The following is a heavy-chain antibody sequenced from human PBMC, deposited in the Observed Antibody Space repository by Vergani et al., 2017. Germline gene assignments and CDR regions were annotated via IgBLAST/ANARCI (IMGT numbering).Heavy chain of an antibody. CDR1: GGSISSYY. Sequence: QVQLQKSGPGLVKPSETLSLTCTVSGGSISSYYWSWIRQPPGKGLEWIGYIYYSGSTNYNPSLKSRVTISVDTSKNQCSLKLSSVTAADTAVYYCARRRATTSYWYFDLWGRGTLVTVSS. CDR2: IYYSGST. D-gene: IGHD5-12*01. V-gene: IGHV4-59*01. J-gene: IGHJ2*01. CDR3: ARRRATTSYWYFDL.